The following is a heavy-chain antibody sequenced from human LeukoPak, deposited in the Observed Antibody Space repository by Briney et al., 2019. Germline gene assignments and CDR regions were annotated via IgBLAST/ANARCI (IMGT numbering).Heavy chain of an antibody. CDR2: INPNSGGT. CDR3: ARGRPRFDY. D-gene: IGHD6-6*01. Sequence: ASVKVSCKASGYTFTGYSMHWVRQAPGQGLEWLGQINPNSGGTNYAQNFQGRVTMTRDTSVSTAYMELSRLRSDDTAVYYCARGRPRFDYWGQGTLVTVSS. V-gene: IGHV1-2*06. CDR1: GYTFTGYS. J-gene: IGHJ4*02.